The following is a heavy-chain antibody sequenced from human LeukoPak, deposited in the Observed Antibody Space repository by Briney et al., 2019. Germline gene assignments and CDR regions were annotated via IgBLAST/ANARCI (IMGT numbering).Heavy chain of an antibody. CDR3: AREECDGGSCIGDY. CDR1: EFTFSSYA. J-gene: IGHJ4*02. V-gene: IGHV3-30-3*01. D-gene: IGHD2-15*01. CDR2: ISYDGSNK. Sequence: GGSLRFSCAASEFTFSSYAMHWVRQAPGKGLEWVAVISYDGSNKYYADSVKGRFTISRDNSKNTLYLQMNSLRAEDTAVYYCAREECDGGSCIGDYWGQGTLVTVSS.